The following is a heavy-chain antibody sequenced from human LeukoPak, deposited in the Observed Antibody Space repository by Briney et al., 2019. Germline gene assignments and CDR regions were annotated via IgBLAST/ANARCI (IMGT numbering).Heavy chain of an antibody. Sequence: SETLSLTCAVSGYSISSGYYWGWIRQPPGKGLEWIGSIYHSGSTYYNPSLKSRVTTSVDTSKNQFSLKLSSVTAADTAVYYCARDPRGGAFDIWGQGTMVTVSS. CDR2: IYHSGST. V-gene: IGHV4-38-2*02. J-gene: IGHJ3*02. CDR3: ARDPRGGAFDI. CDR1: GYSISSGYY.